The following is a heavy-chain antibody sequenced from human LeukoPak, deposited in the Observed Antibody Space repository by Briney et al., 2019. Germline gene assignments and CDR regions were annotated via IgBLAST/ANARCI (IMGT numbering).Heavy chain of an antibody. V-gene: IGHV4-39*07. CDR3: ARASMVGAFDI. CDR1: GVSISSSNSY. D-gene: IGHD3-10*01. Sequence: SETLSLTCTVSGVSISSSNSYWGWIRQPPGKGLEWIGSIYHSGSTYYNPSLKSRVTISVDTSKNQFSLKLSSVTAADTAVYYCARASMVGAFDIWGQGTMVTVSS. J-gene: IGHJ3*02. CDR2: IYHSGST.